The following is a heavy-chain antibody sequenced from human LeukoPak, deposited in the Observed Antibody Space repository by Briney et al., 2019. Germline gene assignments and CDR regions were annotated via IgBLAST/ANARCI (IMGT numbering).Heavy chain of an antibody. J-gene: IGHJ4*02. CDR1: GFTFSSYW. V-gene: IGHV3-7*01. D-gene: IGHD3-3*01. CDR3: AREYYDFWSGYYPPFDY. CDR2: IKQDGSEK. Sequence: PGGSLRLSCAASGFTFSSYWMSWVRQAPGKGLEWVANIKQDGSEKYYVDSVKGRFTISRDNAKNSLYLQMNSLRAEDTAVYYCAREYYDFWSGYYPPFDYWGQGTLVTVSS.